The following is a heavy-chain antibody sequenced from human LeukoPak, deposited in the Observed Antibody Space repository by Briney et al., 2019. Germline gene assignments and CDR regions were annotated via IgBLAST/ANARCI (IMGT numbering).Heavy chain of an antibody. V-gene: IGHV3-23*01. Sequence: GGSLRLSCAASGFTFSSYAMTWVRQAPGKGLEWVSGIIGSGGSTYHADSVKGRFTISRENSKNTLYLQTNSLRAEDTAVYYCAKGRDGYNSAFDIWGQGTMVTVSS. CDR1: GFTFSSYA. J-gene: IGHJ3*02. CDR2: IIGSGGST. D-gene: IGHD5-12*01. CDR3: AKGRDGYNSAFDI.